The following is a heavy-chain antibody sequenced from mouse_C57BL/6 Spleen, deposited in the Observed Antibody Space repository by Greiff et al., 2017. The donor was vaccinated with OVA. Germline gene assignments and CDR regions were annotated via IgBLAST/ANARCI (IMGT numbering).Heavy chain of an antibody. J-gene: IGHJ3*01. CDR1: GYSFTGYY. Sequence: VQLKQSGPELVKPGASVKISCKASGYSFTGYYMNWVKQSPEKSLEWIGEINPSTGGTPYNQKFKAKATLTVDKSSSTAYMQLKSLTSDDSAVYYCARSSDWFAYWGQGTLVTVSA. V-gene: IGHV1-42*01. CDR3: ARSSDWFAY. CDR2: INPSTGGT.